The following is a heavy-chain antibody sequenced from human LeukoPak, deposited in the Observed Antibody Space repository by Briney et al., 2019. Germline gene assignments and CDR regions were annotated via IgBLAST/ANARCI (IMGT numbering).Heavy chain of an antibody. CDR1: GDSVSSNSAV. CDR2: TYYRSKWYN. Sequence: SQTLSLTCAISGDSVSSNSAVWNWFRQSPSRGLEWLGRTYYRSKWYNDYAVSVKSRITINPDTSKNQFSLQLNSVTPEDTAVYYCARRRGITGTTCFDYWGQGTLVTVSS. CDR3: ARRRGITGTTCFDY. D-gene: IGHD1-7*01. V-gene: IGHV6-1*01. J-gene: IGHJ4*02.